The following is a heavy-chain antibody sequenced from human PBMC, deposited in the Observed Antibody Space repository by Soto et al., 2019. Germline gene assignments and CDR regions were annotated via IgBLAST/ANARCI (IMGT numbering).Heavy chain of an antibody. J-gene: IGHJ3*02. CDR2: IYWDDDK. D-gene: IGHD3-9*01. V-gene: IGHV2-5*02. CDR3: ARRPFILTGYYSGGGAFDI. CDR1: GFSLTTSGIG. Sequence: QITLKESGPALIKPTQTLTLTCTFSGFSLTTSGIGVAWLRQPPGRALECLALIYWDDDKRYSPSLKTRLTITEDTSKNQVVLTMTNMDPEDTATYYCARRPFILTGYYSGGGAFDIWGQGTVVTVSS.